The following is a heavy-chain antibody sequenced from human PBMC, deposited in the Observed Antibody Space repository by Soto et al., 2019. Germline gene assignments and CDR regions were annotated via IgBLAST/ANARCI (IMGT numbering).Heavy chain of an antibody. CDR2: IDHSGST. CDR1: GGSFRGYY. CDR3: ARVEYTYNYRGLDY. D-gene: IGHD3-16*01. J-gene: IGHJ4*02. V-gene: IGHV4-34*01. Sequence: SSETLSLTCAVYGGSFRGYYWTWIRQPPGKGLEWIGEIDHSGSTNYNPSLKSRVTISVDTSKNQFSLKLASVTAADTAVYYCARVEYTYNYRGLDYWGKGTLVTVSS.